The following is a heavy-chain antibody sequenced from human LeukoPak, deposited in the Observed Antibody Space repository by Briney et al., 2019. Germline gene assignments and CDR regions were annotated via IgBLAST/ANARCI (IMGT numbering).Heavy chain of an antibody. D-gene: IGHD3/OR15-3a*01. CDR3: ARAYDFTDY. Sequence: GGSLRLSCAASGFTFSSYSMNWVRQAPGKGREWVSYISSSSSTIYYADSVKGRFTISRDNSKNTLYLQMNSLRAEDTAVDYCARAYDFTDYWGQGTLVTVSS. CDR1: GFTFSSYS. V-gene: IGHV3-48*01. CDR2: ISSSSSTI. J-gene: IGHJ4*02.